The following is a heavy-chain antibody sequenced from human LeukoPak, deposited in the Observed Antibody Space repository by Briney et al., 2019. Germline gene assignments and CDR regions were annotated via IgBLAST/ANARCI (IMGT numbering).Heavy chain of an antibody. CDR3: SSYCSEGTCYGYFHH. CDR2: ISHTGSLT. CDR1: ASTSPPSE. V-gene: IGHV3-48*03. Sequence: GGSLNLSCPPSASTSPPSELNWVRQPPGKGLKGIPNISHTGSLTYYADSVKGRFTISRDNAKNFLYLQMNSLRVEDTGIYYCSSYCSEGTCYGYFHHWGQGTLVSVSS. D-gene: IGHD2-15*01. J-gene: IGHJ1*01.